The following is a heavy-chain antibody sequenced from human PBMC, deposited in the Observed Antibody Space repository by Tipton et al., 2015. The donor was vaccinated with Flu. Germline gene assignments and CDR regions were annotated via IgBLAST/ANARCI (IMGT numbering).Heavy chain of an antibody. V-gene: IGHV4-39*07. J-gene: IGHJ3*02. CDR2: IYYSGST. D-gene: IGHD3-3*01. CDR3: ARDLTAIFGVAQGTRDAFDI. CDR1: GGSISSSSYY. Sequence: LRLSCTVSGGSISSSSYYWGWIRQPPGKGLEWIGSIYYSGSTYYNPSLKSRVTISVDTSKNQSSLKLSSVTAADTAVYYCARDLTAIFGVAQGTRDAFDIWGQGTMVTVSS.